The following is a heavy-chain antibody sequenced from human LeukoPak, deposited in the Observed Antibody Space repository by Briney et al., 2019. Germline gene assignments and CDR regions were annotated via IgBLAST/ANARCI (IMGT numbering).Heavy chain of an antibody. Sequence: ASVKVSCKASGYTFTSYGISWARQAPGQGLKWMGWIIAYNGNTNYAQKLQGRVTMTTDTSTSTAYMELRSLRSDDTAAYYCAREGARYCSVGSCYLLIWGQGTMVTVSS. J-gene: IGHJ3*02. CDR3: AREGARYCSVGSCYLLI. CDR1: GYTFTSYG. V-gene: IGHV1-18*01. D-gene: IGHD2-15*01. CDR2: IIAYNGNT.